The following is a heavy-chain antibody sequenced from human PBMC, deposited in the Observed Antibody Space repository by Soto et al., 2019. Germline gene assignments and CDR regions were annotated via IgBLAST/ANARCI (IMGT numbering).Heavy chain of an antibody. CDR3: AKVGPHSSGHTHYFQH. J-gene: IGHJ1*01. V-gene: IGHV3-9*01. CDR1: GVTFDEFA. CDR2: VTWNGVNI. D-gene: IGHD6-19*01. Sequence: DVPLVESGGGLVQPGRSLTLSCAGSGVTFDEFAMHWVRQLPGKRLEWVSSVTWNGVNIGYAVSVKGRFTISRDNAENALYLQMNNLRAEDTALYYCAKVGPHSSGHTHYFQHWGQGTLGTVSS.